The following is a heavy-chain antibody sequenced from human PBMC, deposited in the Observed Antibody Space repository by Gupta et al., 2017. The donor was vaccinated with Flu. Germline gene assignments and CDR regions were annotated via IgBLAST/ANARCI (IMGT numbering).Heavy chain of an antibody. D-gene: IGHD1-26*01. Sequence: QVQLQQWGAGLLKPSETLSLTCDMYGGSFSGYYWNWSRQPPGKGLEWIGEINHSGNTYYNASLKSRVTISVDTPKNQFSLNLRSVTAADTAVYYCARVRQVGLADGAFDIWGQGTMVTVSS. CDR1: GGSFSGYY. V-gene: IGHV4-34*01. CDR3: ARVRQVGLADGAFDI. CDR2: INHSGNT. J-gene: IGHJ3*02.